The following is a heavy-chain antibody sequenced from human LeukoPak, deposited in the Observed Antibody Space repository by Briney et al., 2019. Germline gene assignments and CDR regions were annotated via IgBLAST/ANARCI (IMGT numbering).Heavy chain of an antibody. J-gene: IGHJ6*03. CDR1: GFAFSSFA. V-gene: IGHV3-23*01. D-gene: IGHD6-19*01. CDR2: INGGGNTT. Sequence: GGSLRLSCAASGFAFSSFAMGWVRQSPGKGLEWLSTINGGGNTTFYADSIKGRFTISRDNSKNTLYLHMDGLRPDDTAIYYCTKELHVAVAVADYYYFYMDVWGRGTAVTVSS. CDR3: TKELHVAVAVADYYYFYMDV.